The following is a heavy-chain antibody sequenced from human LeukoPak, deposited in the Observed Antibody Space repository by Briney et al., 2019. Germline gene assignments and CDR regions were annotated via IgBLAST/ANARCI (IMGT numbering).Heavy chain of an antibody. Sequence: ASVKVSCKASGYTFTGYYMHWVRQAPGQGLEWMGWIKPNSGGTNYAQKFQGRVTMTRDTSISTAYMELSRLRSDDTAVYYCARTPNYYDSSGYLFGYWGQGTLVTVSS. CDR2: IKPNSGGT. CDR1: GYTFTGYY. V-gene: IGHV1-2*02. CDR3: ARTPNYYDSSGYLFGY. D-gene: IGHD3-22*01. J-gene: IGHJ4*02.